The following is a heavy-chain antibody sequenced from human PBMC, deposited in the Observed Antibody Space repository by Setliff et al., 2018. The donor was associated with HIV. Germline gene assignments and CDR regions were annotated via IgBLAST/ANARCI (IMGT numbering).Heavy chain of an antibody. V-gene: IGHV3-72*01. Sequence: PGGSLRLSCAASGFTFSDHYMDWVRQAPGKGLEWVGRIRNKANSFTIEYAASVKGRFTISKDESKNLLFLQMNSLKTEDTAVYYCARNQGSSFGQGFDYWGQGTLVTVSS. J-gene: IGHJ4*02. CDR1: GFTFSDHY. D-gene: IGHD6-13*01. CDR3: ARNQGSSFGQGFDY. CDR2: IRNKANSFTI.